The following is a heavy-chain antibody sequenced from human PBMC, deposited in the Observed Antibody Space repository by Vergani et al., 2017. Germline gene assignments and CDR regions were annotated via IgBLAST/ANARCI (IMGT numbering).Heavy chain of an antibody. CDR3: AKDGGAGATTGMYAVDI. CDR2: ISWNSGSI. J-gene: IGHJ3*02. Sequence: EVQLVESGGGLVQPGRSLRLSCAASGFTFDDYAMHWVRQAPGKGLEWVSGISWNSGSIGYADSVKGRFTISRDNAKNSLYLQMNSLRAEETALYYCAKDGGAGATTGMYAVDIWGQGTMVTVSS. CDR1: GFTFDDYA. D-gene: IGHD1-26*01. V-gene: IGHV3-9*01.